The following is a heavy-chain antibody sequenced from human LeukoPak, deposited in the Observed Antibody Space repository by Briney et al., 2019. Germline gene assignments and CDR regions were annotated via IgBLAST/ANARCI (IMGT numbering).Heavy chain of an antibody. J-gene: IGHJ4*02. CDR1: GFTFSSYG. CDR3: AKDRLLWFVGVGDY. D-gene: IGHD3-10*01. Sequence: PGGSLRLSCAASGFTFSSYGMHWVRQAPGKGLEWVAFIRYDGGNKYYADSVKGRFTISRDNSKNTLYLQMNSLRAEDTAVYYCAKDRLLWFVGVGDYWGQGTLVTVSS. V-gene: IGHV3-30*02. CDR2: IRYDGGNK.